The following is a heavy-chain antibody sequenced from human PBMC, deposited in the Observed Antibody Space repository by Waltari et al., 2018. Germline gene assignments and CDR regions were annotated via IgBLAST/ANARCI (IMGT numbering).Heavy chain of an antibody. D-gene: IGHD4-4*01. CDR3: ARPTTGGYAFDI. V-gene: IGHV1-46*01. CDR2: INPSGGST. J-gene: IGHJ3*02. Sequence: QVQLVQSGAEVKKPGASVKVSCKASGYTFTSYAMHWVRQAPGQRLEWMGIINPSGGSTSYAQKFQGRVTMTRDTSTSTVYMELSSLRSEDTAVYYCARPTTGGYAFDIWGQGTTVTVSS. CDR1: GYTFTSYA.